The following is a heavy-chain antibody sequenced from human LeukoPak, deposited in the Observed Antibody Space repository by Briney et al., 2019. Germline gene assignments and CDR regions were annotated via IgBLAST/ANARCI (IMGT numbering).Heavy chain of an antibody. D-gene: IGHD3-10*01. CDR3: ARDIGSGDAFDI. Sequence: PGGSLRLSCAASGFTFSNYWMSWVRQAPGKGLEWVASIKQDGSEKYYVDSVKGRFTISRDNAKNSLYLQMNSLRAEDTAVYYCARDIGSGDAFDIWGQGTMVSVSS. CDR2: IKQDGSEK. CDR1: GFTFSNYW. V-gene: IGHV3-7*01. J-gene: IGHJ3*02.